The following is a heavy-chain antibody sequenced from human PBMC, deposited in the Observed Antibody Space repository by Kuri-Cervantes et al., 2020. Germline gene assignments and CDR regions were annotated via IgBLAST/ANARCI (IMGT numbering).Heavy chain of an antibody. CDR1: GFTFSHYW. J-gene: IGHJ1*01. CDR3: AGGQQVAHEYFQY. CDR2: IKEDGSEK. D-gene: IGHD6-13*01. V-gene: IGHV3-7*01. Sequence: GGSLRLSCAASGFTFSHYWMSWVRQAPGKGLEWVANIKEDGSEKYYVDSVKGRFTISRDNAKNSLYLQVNSLRAEDTAVYYCAGGQQVAHEYFQYWGQGTLVTVSS.